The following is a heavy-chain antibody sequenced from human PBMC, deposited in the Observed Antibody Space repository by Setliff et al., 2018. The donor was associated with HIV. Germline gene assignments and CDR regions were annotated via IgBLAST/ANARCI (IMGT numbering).Heavy chain of an antibody. CDR2: IIPILGSI. CDR1: GGIFSSYA. CDR3: ARLSGDNSGQPYYYYMDV. D-gene: IGHD3-22*01. J-gene: IGHJ6*03. V-gene: IGHV1-69*13. Sequence: SVKVSCKASGGIFSSYALSWVRQAPGQGLEWMGGIIPILGSIDYAQKFQGRLSITADESTGTAYIELSSLRFEGTAMYYCARLSGDNSGQPYYYYMDVWGKGTTVTVSS.